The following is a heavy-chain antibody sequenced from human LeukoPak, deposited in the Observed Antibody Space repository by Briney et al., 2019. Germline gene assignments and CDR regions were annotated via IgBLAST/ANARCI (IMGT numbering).Heavy chain of an antibody. Sequence: SETLSLTCAVSGVSISSSNNFWGWVRQPPGKGLEWVGSMHDRATTYYIPSRKSRVTISVDTSKNQFSLKLGSVTAADTAVYYCARHEEEDGYNAKTFDLWGQGTLVTVSS. J-gene: IGHJ4*02. D-gene: IGHD5-24*01. CDR2: MHDRATT. V-gene: IGHV4-39*01. CDR3: ARHEEEDGYNAKTFDL. CDR1: GVSISSSNNF.